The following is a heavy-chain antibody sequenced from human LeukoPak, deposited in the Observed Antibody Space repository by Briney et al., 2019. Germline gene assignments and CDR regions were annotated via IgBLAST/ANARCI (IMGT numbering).Heavy chain of an antibody. Sequence: SGGSLRLSCAASGFTFSSYSMNWVRQAPGKGLEWVSSIRSSSTYISYADSVKGRFTISRDNAKNSLYLQMNSLRAEDTAVYYCARDSSSSPDYWGQGTLVTVSS. J-gene: IGHJ4*02. CDR3: ARDSSSSPDY. V-gene: IGHV3-21*01. CDR1: GFTFSSYS. CDR2: IRSSSTYI.